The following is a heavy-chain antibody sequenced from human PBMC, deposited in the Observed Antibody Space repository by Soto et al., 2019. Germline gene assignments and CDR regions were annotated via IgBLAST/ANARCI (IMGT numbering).Heavy chain of an antibody. CDR2: ISHRSTRYYL. D-gene: IGHD1-1*01. Sequence: GGSKILCSAASGIIFTSYISLLVRLAPGNGRHWVSSISHRSTRYYLYFSGPVKGRFTNSRDDAKISLFLQMDSLSAEDTATYYCERNQQLINKGWFDSWGRGTLVTVSS. CDR1: GIIFTSYI. V-gene: IGHV3-21*01. CDR3: ERNQQLINKGWFDS. J-gene: IGHJ5*01.